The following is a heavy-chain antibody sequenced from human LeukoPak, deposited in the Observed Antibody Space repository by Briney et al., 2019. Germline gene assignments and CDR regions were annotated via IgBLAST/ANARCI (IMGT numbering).Heavy chain of an antibody. CDR2: IKQDGSEK. D-gene: IGHD2-2*02. V-gene: IGHV3-7*03. J-gene: IGHJ6*02. Sequence: PGGPLRLSCAASGFTFSSYWMSWVRQAPGKGLEWVANIKQDGSEKYYVDSVKGRFTISRDNAKNSLYLQMNSLRAEDTAVYYCVRYCSSTSCYRAHGMDVWGQGTTVTVSS. CDR1: GFTFSSYW. CDR3: VRYCSSTSCYRAHGMDV.